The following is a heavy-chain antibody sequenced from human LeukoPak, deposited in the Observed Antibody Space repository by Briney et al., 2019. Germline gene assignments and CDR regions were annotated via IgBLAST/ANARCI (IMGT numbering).Heavy chain of an antibody. CDR1: GFTFSNYY. CDR2: ISSSGSTI. J-gene: IGHJ6*03. D-gene: IGHD1-26*01. V-gene: IGHV3-11*04. CDR3: ARDFSDPNYYFYYMDV. Sequence: PGGSLRLSCAASGFTFSNYYTSWIRQAPGKGLEWLSYISSSGSTIYYADSVKGRFTISRDNAKNSLYLHMNSLRAEDTAVYYCARDFSDPNYYFYYMDVWGKGTTVTVSS.